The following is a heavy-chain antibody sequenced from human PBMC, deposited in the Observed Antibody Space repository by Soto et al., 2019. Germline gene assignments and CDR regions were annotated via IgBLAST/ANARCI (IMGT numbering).Heavy chain of an antibody. Sequence: QVHLVQSGAEVKKPGASVKVSCQASGYAFTTYGITWVRQAPGQGLEWMGWISAHNGNTNYAQKLQGRVTVTRDTSTSTAYMELRSLRSDDTAVYYCARGRYGDYWGQRALVTVSS. D-gene: IGHD1-1*01. CDR2: ISAHNGNT. J-gene: IGHJ4*02. CDR1: GYAFTTYG. V-gene: IGHV1-18*01. CDR3: ARGRYGDY.